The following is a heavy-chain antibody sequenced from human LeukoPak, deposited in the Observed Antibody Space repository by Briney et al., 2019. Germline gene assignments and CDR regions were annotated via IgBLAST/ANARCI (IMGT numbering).Heavy chain of an antibody. J-gene: IGHJ4*02. Sequence: KASETLSLTCTVSGASISNYYWSWIRQPPGKGLEWIGYVYYSGITHYNPSLKSRVTISADTSKNQFPLKLTSVTAADTAVYYCASGPYPAAGTDHQFDYWGQGTLVTVFS. D-gene: IGHD6-13*01. CDR2: VYYSGIT. CDR3: ASGPYPAAGTDHQFDY. V-gene: IGHV4-59*01. CDR1: GASISNYY.